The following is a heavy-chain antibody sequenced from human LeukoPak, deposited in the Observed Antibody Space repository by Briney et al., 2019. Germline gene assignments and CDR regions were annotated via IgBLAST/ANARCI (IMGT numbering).Heavy chain of an antibody. CDR3: ARPLCRGTACYYFDY. D-gene: IGHD2-2*01. J-gene: IGHJ4*02. CDR2: ISGSGADT. Sequence: GGSLRLSCATSGFTFNDYAMNWVRQAPGKGLEWVAGISGSGADTYYADSAKGRFTISRDNSKNTLYLQTDTLRVEDTAVYYCARPLCRGTACYYFDYWGQGTLVTVSS. CDR1: GFTFNDYA. V-gene: IGHV3-23*01.